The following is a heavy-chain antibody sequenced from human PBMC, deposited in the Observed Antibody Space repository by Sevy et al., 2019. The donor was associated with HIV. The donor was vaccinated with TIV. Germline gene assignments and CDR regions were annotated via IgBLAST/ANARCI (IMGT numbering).Heavy chain of an antibody. Sequence: GESLKISCKGSGYSFTSYWIGWVRQMPGKGLEWMGIIYPGDSDTRYSPSFQGQVTISADKSINTAYLQWSSLKASDTAMYYCARLLYDFWSGYYSGYYYGMDVWGQGTTVTVSS. V-gene: IGHV5-51*01. D-gene: IGHD3-3*01. CDR1: GYSFTSYW. J-gene: IGHJ6*02. CDR3: ARLLYDFWSGYYSGYYYGMDV. CDR2: IYPGDSDT.